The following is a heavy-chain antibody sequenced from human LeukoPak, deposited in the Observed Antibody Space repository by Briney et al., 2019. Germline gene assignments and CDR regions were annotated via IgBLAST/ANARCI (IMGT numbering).Heavy chain of an antibody. D-gene: IGHD6-13*01. V-gene: IGHV4-59*01. CDR2: IYYSGST. CDR1: GGSISSYF. CDR3: ARDRVGQQLVGRKNNYYYMDV. J-gene: IGHJ6*03. Sequence: SETLSLTSTVSGGSISSYFWSWIRQPPGNGRRWMGYIYYSGSTNYNHSLKSRVIISGDTSKNQFSLKLRSVTAADTAVYYCARDRVGQQLVGRKNNYYYMDVWGKGTTVTISS.